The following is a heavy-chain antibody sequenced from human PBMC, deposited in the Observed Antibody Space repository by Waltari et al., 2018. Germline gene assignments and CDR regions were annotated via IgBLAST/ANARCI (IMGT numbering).Heavy chain of an antibody. D-gene: IGHD2-15*01. J-gene: IGHJ4*02. Sequence: QVQLVESGGGVVQPGRSLRLSCAASGFTFSRFGMHWVRQAPGKGVELVAVIWHDGINEYYVESVKGRLTISRDNSKNTLYLQMNSLRAEDSAVYYCASQSTTLFDYWGQGTLVTVSS. CDR3: ASQSTTLFDY. CDR2: IWHDGINE. V-gene: IGHV3-33*01. CDR1: GFTFSRFG.